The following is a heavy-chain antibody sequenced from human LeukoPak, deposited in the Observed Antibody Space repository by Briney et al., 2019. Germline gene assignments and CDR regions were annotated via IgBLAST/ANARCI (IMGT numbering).Heavy chain of an antibody. CDR2: INPNSGGT. CDR1: GYTCTGYY. CDR3: ARGRMMYSGSYDY. V-gene: IGHV1-2*02. J-gene: IGHJ4*02. D-gene: IGHD1-26*01. Sequence: VASVKVSCKASGYTCTGYYMHWVRQAPGHGLEWMGWINPNSGGTNYAQNFQGRVTMTRDTSISTAYMELSRLRSDDTAVYYCARGRMMYSGSYDYWGQGTLVTVSS.